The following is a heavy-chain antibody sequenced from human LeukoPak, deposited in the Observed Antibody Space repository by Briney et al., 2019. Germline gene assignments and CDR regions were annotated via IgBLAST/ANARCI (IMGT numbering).Heavy chain of an antibody. CDR2: IYTSGST. V-gene: IGHV4-4*09. J-gene: IGHJ5*02. CDR1: GGSISSYY. D-gene: IGHD1-26*01. Sequence: SETLSLTCTVSGGSISSYYWSWIRQPPGKGLEWIGYIYTSGSTNHNPSLKSRVTISVDTSKNQFSLRLSSVTAADTAVYYCARTGRYSGSYSTWGQGTLVTVSS. CDR3: ARTGRYSGSYST.